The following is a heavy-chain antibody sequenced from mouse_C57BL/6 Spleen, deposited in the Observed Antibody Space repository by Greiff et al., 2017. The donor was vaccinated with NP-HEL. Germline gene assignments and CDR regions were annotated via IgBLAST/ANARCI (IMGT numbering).Heavy chain of an antibody. V-gene: IGHV2-9-1*01. D-gene: IGHD2-4*01. CDR2: IWTGGGT. J-gene: IGHJ2*01. CDR3: ARQDYDYDAPSDY. Sequence: VKLMESGPGLVAPSQSLSITCTVSGFSLTSYAISWVRQPPGKGLEWLGVIWTGGGTNYNSALKSRLSISKDNSKSQIFLKMNSLQTDDTARYSTARQDYDYDAPSDYWGQGTTLTVSS. CDR1: GFSLTSYA.